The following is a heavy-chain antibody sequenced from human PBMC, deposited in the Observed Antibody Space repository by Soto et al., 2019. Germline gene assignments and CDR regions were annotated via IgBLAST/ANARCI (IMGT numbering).Heavy chain of an antibody. CDR2: INPTFGST. CDR3: ARERSEQFDY. J-gene: IGHJ4*02. Sequence: QVQLVQSGAEVRKPGASVRLSCKASGYTFTNYFFHWVRQAPGQGLEWMGMINPTFGSTSYTQDLQGRVTMTRATSTGTVYMDLTSLKSEDTAVYYCARERSEQFDYWGQGTLVTVSS. CDR1: GYTFTNYF. V-gene: IGHV1-46*01. D-gene: IGHD1-26*01.